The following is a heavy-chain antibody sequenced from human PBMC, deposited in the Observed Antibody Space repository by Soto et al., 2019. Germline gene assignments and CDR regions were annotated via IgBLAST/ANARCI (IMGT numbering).Heavy chain of an antibody. CDR3: ARSPGSSWPTPGGWCDP. CDR2: IKQDGSEK. CDR1: GFTFSSYW. Sequence: GGSLRLSCAASGFTFSSYWMSWVRQAPGKGLEWVANIKQDGSEKYYVDSVKGRFTISRDNAKNSLYLQMNSLRAEDTAVDYCARSPGSSWPTPGGWCDPWGQGTLVTVSS. J-gene: IGHJ5*02. D-gene: IGHD6-13*01. V-gene: IGHV3-7*03.